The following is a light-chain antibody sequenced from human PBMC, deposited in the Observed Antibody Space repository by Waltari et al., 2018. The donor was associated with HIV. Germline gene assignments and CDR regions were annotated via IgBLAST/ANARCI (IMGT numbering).Light chain of an antibody. CDR1: QRVSSY. V-gene: IGKV3-11*01. Sequence: EIVLTQSPATLSLSPGERATLSCRASQRVSSYLAWYQQKPGQAPRLRIYDASNRATGIPARFSGSGSGTDFTLTISSLEPEDFAVYYCQQRSNWPPEITFGQGTRLEIK. J-gene: IGKJ5*01. CDR3: QQRSNWPPEIT. CDR2: DAS.